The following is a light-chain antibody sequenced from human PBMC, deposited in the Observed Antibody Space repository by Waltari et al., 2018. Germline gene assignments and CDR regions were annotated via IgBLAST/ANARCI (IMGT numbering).Light chain of an antibody. Sequence: QSALTQPRSVSGSPGQSVTIPCTGTSSDVGGYNSVPRYQQHPGKAPKLMIYDVSKRPSGVPDRFSGSKSGNTASLTISGLQAEDEADYYCCSYAGSYTFGVFGGGTKLTVL. J-gene: IGLJ2*01. V-gene: IGLV2-11*01. CDR2: DVS. CDR3: CSYAGSYTFGV. CDR1: SSDVGGYNS.